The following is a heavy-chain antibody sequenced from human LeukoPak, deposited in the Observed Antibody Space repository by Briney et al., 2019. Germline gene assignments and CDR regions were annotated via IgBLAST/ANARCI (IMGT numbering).Heavy chain of an antibody. CDR2: IRSKAYGGTT. D-gene: IGHD6-13*01. CDR1: GFTFSNAW. Sequence: GGSLRLSCAASGFTFSNAWMSWVRQAPGKGLEWVSFIRSKAYGGTTAYAASVKGRFTISRDDSKTIAYLQMNSLKTEDTAVYYCTREARIAAAGLDAFDIWGQGTMVTVSS. CDR3: TREARIAAAGLDAFDI. J-gene: IGHJ3*02. V-gene: IGHV3-49*04.